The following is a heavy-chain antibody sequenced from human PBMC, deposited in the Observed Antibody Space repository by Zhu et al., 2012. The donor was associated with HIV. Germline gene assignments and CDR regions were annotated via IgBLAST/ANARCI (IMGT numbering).Heavy chain of an antibody. CDR1: GGSMTSNDHF. CDR2: IYHARST. CDR3: TRTLMRDGYRDSDY. V-gene: IGHV4-30-4*08. Sequence: QVQLQESGPGLVKPSQTLSLKCNASGGSMTSNDHFWSWIRQSPGKGLEWIGYIYHARSTDYHPSLKSRVTISADPSMNQFSLRLNSVTAADTAVYYCTRTLMRDGYRDSDYWGQGVLVTVSS. D-gene: IGHD5-24*01. J-gene: IGHJ4*02.